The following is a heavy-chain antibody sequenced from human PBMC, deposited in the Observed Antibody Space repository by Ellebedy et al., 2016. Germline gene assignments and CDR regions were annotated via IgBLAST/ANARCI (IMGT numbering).Heavy chain of an antibody. CDR1: APTYNTDA. Sequence: GGSLRLSXAASAPTYNTDAMSGIRQAPGEGLEWVSTLSGSGPKTYYADSVQGRFAISRDNSKSTLYLQMNSLRAEDTAVYYCAKHETDGDYYFDLWGRGTLVTVSS. D-gene: IGHD2-21*01. J-gene: IGHJ2*01. CDR3: AKHETDGDYYFDL. CDR2: LSGSGPKT. V-gene: IGHV3-23*01.